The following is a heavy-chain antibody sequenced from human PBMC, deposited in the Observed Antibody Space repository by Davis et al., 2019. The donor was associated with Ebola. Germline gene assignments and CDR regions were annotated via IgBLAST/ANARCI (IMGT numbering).Heavy chain of an antibody. CDR3: ARTLPGRIVVVPAAFNWFDP. J-gene: IGHJ5*02. V-gene: IGHV4-34*01. D-gene: IGHD2-2*01. Sequence: MPSETLSLTCAVYGWSFSPYYLRWIRQPPGKGLEWVGEINHSGSTNYNPSLKSRVTISVDTSKNQFSLKLSSVTAADTAVYSCARTLPGRIVVVPAAFNWFDPWGQGTLVTVSS. CDR2: INHSGST. CDR1: GWSFSPYY.